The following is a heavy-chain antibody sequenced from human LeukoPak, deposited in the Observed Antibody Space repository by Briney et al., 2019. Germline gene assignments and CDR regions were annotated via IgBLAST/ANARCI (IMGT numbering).Heavy chain of an antibody. CDR3: AGGALWV. Sequence: ASVKVSCKASGYTFIDQYIHWVRQAPGQGLEWMGWINPNSGGTNYAQKFQDRVTIDRDTSISTAYMELSSLRSEDTAVYYCAGGALWVWGQGTLVTVSS. D-gene: IGHD1-26*01. CDR2: INPNSGGT. CDR1: GYTFIDQY. V-gene: IGHV1-2*02. J-gene: IGHJ4*02.